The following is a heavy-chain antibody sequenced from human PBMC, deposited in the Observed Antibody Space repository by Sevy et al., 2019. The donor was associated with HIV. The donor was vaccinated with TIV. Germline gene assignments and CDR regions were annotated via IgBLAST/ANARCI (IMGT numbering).Heavy chain of an antibody. Sequence: GGSLRLSCAASGFTFTTYTMNWVRQAPGKGLEWVSSITSSSNYIYYADSVKGRFTISRDNAKDSVYLQMNSLRAEDTAVYYCAGPYGSGSWEAFDVWGQGTMVTVSS. V-gene: IGHV3-21*01. J-gene: IGHJ3*01. CDR1: GFTFTTYT. CDR2: ITSSSNYI. CDR3: AGPYGSGSWEAFDV. D-gene: IGHD3-10*01.